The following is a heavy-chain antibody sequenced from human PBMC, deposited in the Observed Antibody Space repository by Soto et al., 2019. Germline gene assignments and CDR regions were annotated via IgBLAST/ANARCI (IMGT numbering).Heavy chain of an antibody. CDR2: IYYNGSA. CDR1: GGSITSNAYY. D-gene: IGHD1-26*01. Sequence: LQLQESGPGLVKPSETLSLTCTVSGGSITSNAYYWGWIRQPPGKGLEWLGYIYYNGSASYNPSLKSRVTMSVDTSKNQFSLKLSSVTAADTAVYYCARRPKRGSYSWCFDYWGQGTLVTVSS. J-gene: IGHJ4*02. V-gene: IGHV4-39*01. CDR3: ARRPKRGSYSWCFDY.